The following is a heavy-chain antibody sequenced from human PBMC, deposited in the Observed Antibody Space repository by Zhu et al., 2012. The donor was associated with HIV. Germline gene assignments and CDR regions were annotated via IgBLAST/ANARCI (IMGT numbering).Heavy chain of an antibody. CDR2: INHSGNT. V-gene: IGHV4-34*01. CDR1: GGSFSGYY. CDR3: ARPNYFTSGSCNYFDY. D-gene: IGHD3-10*01. J-gene: IGHJ4*02. Sequence: QVQVQQWGAEPLKPSETLSLTCAVYGGSFSGYYWSWVRQPPGKGLEWIGEINHSGNTNYNPSLKSRVTMSIDTSKNQFSLKLSSVTAADTAVYYCARPNYFTSGSCNYFDYWGQGNLVTVSS.